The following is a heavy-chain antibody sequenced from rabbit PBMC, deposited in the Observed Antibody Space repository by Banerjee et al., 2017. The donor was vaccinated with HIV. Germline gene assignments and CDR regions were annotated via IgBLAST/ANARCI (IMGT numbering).Heavy chain of an antibody. Sequence: QSLEESGGDLVKPGASLTLACTASGFDFNFNAMCWFRQAPGKGLEWIACMNTISGDTVYATWAKGRFTISKASWTTVTLQMTSLTAADTASYFCARDLAGVIGWNFNLWGPGTLVTVS. CDR1: GFDFNFNA. CDR3: ARDLAGVIGWNFNL. J-gene: IGHJ4*01. V-gene: IGHV1S40*01. D-gene: IGHD4-1*01. CDR2: MNTISGDT.